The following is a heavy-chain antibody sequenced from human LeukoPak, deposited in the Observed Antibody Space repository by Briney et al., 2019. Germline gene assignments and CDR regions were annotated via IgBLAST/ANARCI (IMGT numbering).Heavy chain of an antibody. J-gene: IGHJ4*02. D-gene: IGHD1-7*01. CDR3: AKGRKLELPFDY. CDR2: ISISGGTT. V-gene: IGHV3-23*01. Sequence: GGSLRLSCAASGFTFSSYAMSWVRQAPGKGLEWVSAISISGGTTYYADSVKGRFTTSRENTKNTLYLQMNSLRAEDTAVYYCAKGRKLELPFDYWGQGTLVTVSS. CDR1: GFTFSSYA.